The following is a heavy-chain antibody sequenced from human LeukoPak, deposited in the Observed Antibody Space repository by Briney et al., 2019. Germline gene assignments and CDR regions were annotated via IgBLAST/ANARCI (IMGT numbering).Heavy chain of an antibody. J-gene: IGHJ4*02. V-gene: IGHV3-23*01. D-gene: IGHD6-19*01. CDR1: GFTFSSYA. CDR2: ISGSGGST. Sequence: GGSLRLSCAASGFTFSSYAMSWVRQAPGKGLEWVSAISGSGGSTYYADSVKGRFTISRDNSKNTLYLQMNSLRAEDTAVYYCAEDIAVAGYYFDYWGQGTLVTVSS. CDR3: AEDIAVAGYYFDY.